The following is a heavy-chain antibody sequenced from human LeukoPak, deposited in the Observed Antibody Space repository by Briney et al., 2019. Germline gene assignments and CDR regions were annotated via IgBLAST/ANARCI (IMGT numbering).Heavy chain of an antibody. CDR2: IWYDGSNK. CDR1: GFTFSGYG. Sequence: GGSLRLSCAASGFTFSGYGMRWVRQAPGKGLEWVAFIWYDGSNKYYVDSVKGRFTISRDNSKNTLYLRMNSLRADDTAVYYCAKEGPGGGGYFDDWGQGTLVTVSS. V-gene: IGHV3-30*02. D-gene: IGHD3-16*01. J-gene: IGHJ4*02. CDR3: AKEGPGGGGYFDD.